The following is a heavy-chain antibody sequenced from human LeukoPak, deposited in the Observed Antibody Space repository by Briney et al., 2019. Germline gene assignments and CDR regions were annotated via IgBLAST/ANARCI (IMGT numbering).Heavy chain of an antibody. CDR1: GDTFTSYG. Sequence: ASVKVSCKASGDTFTSYGISWVRQAPGQGLEWMGWISAYNGNTNYAQKLQGRVTMTRDTSTSTVYMELSSLRSDDTAVYYCARARYGERCADYWGQGTLVTVSS. CDR3: ARARYGERCADY. J-gene: IGHJ4*02. D-gene: IGHD5-18*01. CDR2: ISAYNGNT. V-gene: IGHV1-18*01.